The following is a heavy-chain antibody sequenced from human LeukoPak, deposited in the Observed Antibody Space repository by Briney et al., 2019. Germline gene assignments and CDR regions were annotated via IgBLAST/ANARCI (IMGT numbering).Heavy chain of an antibody. Sequence: ASVKVSCKASGYTFTSYGISWARQAPGQGLEWMGWISAYNGNTNYAQKLQGRVTMTTDTSTSTAYMELRSLRSDDTAVYYCASLMYYYDSSGVWFDPWGQGALVTVSS. J-gene: IGHJ5*02. CDR1: GYTFTSYG. D-gene: IGHD3-22*01. V-gene: IGHV1-18*01. CDR2: ISAYNGNT. CDR3: ASLMYYYDSSGVWFDP.